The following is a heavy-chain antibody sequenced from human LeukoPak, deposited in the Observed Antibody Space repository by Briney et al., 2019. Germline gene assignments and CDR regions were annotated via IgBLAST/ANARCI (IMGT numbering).Heavy chain of an antibody. D-gene: IGHD3-16*02. Sequence: PSETLSLTCTVSGGSISSGGYYWSWIRQPAGKGLEWIGRIYTSGSTNYNPSLKTRVTISVDTSKNQFSLRLSSVTAADTAVHYCARDLMITFGGVIVSYACDIWGQGTMVTVSS. CDR2: IYTSGST. CDR3: ARDLMITFGGVIVSYACDI. CDR1: GGSISSGGYY. V-gene: IGHV4-61*02. J-gene: IGHJ3*02.